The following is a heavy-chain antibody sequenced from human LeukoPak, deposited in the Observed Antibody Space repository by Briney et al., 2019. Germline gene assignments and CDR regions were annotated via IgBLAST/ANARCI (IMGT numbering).Heavy chain of an antibody. CDR3: AREIRSRGTGWFDP. CDR1: GGSLSSGSYY. Sequence: PSETLSLSSTHPGGSLSSGSYYSSWIRHPPREGLEWMGYIYYSGSTNYNPSLKSRVTISVDTSKNQFSLKLSSVTAADTAVYYCAREIRSRGTGWFDPWGQGTLVTVSS. J-gene: IGHJ5*02. D-gene: IGHD1-1*01. CDR2: IYYSGST. V-gene: IGHV4-61*01.